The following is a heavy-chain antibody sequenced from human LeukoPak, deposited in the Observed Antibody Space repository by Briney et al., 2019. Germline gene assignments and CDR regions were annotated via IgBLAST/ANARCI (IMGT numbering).Heavy chain of an antibody. Sequence: GGSLRLSCSVSGFTFSTSVMHWVRQAPGKVQEYVSAIGSNGDNTYYADSMKGRFTISRDNSNNALYLQMSSLRVDDTAVYYCVRGTGYWSQGTLVTVS. J-gene: IGHJ4*02. V-gene: IGHV3-64D*06. CDR2: IGSNGDNT. CDR1: GFTFSTSV. CDR3: VRGTGY.